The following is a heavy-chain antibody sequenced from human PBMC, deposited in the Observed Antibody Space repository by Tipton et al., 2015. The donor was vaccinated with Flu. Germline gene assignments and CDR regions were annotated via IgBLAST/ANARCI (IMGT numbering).Heavy chain of an antibody. CDR3: TRGPLPDSNWYNGMDV. Sequence: SLRLSCEASGFTFSSYGMHWVRQVTGKGLEWVSGIRASGDTHYAGSVKGRFTISRENAKNSLYLQMNSLRAGDTAVYYCTRGPLPDSNWYNGMDVWGQGTTVTVFS. CDR1: GFTFSSYG. V-gene: IGHV3-13*01. D-gene: IGHD6-13*01. CDR2: IRASGDT. J-gene: IGHJ6*02.